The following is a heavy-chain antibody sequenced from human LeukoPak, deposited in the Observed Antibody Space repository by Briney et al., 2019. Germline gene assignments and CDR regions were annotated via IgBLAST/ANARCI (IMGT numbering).Heavy chain of an antibody. CDR2: ITTSGDGT. CDR1: GFTFSSYS. V-gene: IGHV3-23*01. J-gene: IGHJ4*02. D-gene: IGHD6-6*01. CDR3: AKVGSSTYFDY. Sequence: GGSLRLSCAASGFTFSSYSMNWVRQAPGKGLEWVSSITTSGDGTYYAASVKGRFTISRDNSKNTLSLQMNSLRAEDTAIYYCAKVGSSTYFDYWGQGTLVTVSS.